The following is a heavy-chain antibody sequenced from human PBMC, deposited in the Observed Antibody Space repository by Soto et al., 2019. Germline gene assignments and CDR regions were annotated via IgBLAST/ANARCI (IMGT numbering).Heavy chain of an antibody. V-gene: IGHV3-30*03. D-gene: IGHD6-6*01. CDR3: LAGSSSRYYYYGMDV. CDR1: GFTFSSYG. CDR2: ISYDGSSK. Sequence: PGGALRLSCAASGFTFSSYGMHWVRQAPGKGLEWVAVISYDGSSKYYADSVKGRFTISRDNSKNTLYLQMNSLRAEDTAVYYCLAGSSSRYYYYGMDVWGQGTTVTVSS. J-gene: IGHJ6*02.